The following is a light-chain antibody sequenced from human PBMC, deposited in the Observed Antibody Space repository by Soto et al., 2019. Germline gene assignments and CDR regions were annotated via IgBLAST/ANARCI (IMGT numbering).Light chain of an antibody. Sequence: EVVMTQSPLSLPFTLGQPASISCKSSQILVYSDGNTYLNWFQQRPGQSPRRLIYKVSNRDSGVPDRFSGSGSGTDFTLKISRVEAEDVGVYYCMQGIQSRMVGQGTKVDIK. V-gene: IGKV2-30*01. CDR1: QILVYSDGNTY. CDR3: MQGIQSRM. J-gene: IGKJ1*01. CDR2: KVS.